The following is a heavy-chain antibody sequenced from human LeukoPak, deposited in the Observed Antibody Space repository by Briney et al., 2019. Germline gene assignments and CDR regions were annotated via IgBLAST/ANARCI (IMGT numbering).Heavy chain of an antibody. D-gene: IGHD3-22*01. CDR2: IIPILGIA. J-gene: IGHJ3*02. CDR1: GGTFSSYA. Sequence: ASVKVSCKASGGTFSSYAISWVRQAPGQGLEWMGRIIPILGIANYAQKFQGGVTITADKSTSTAYMELSSLRSEDTAVYYCARKYYYDSSGRPDDAFDIWGQGTMVTVSS. V-gene: IGHV1-69*04. CDR3: ARKYYYDSSGRPDDAFDI.